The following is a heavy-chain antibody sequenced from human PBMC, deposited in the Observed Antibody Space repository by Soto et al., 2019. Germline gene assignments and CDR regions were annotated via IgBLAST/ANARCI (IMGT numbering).Heavy chain of an antibody. CDR3: ARDRNYDILTGYYHDYYYGMDV. V-gene: IGHV4-61*01. J-gene: IGHJ6*02. CDR1: GGSVSSGSYY. D-gene: IGHD3-9*01. CDR2: IYYSGST. Sequence: SETLSLTCTVSGGSVSSGSYYWSWIRQPPGKGLEWIGYIYYSGSTNYNPSLKSRVTVSVDTSKNQFSLKLSSVTAADTAVYYCARDRNYDILTGYYHDYYYGMDVWGQGTTVTVSS.